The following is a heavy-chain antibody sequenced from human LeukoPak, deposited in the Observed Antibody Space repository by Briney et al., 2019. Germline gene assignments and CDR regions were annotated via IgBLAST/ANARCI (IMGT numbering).Heavy chain of an antibody. J-gene: IGHJ4*02. CDR1: GFTFSDYY. V-gene: IGHV3-11*06. D-gene: IGHD1-26*01. Sequence: GGSLRLSCAASGFTFSDYYMSWIRQAPGKGLEWVSYISSSSSYTNYADSVKGRFTISRDNAKNSLYLQMNSLRAEDTAVYYCARDRIVGPMDYWGQGTLVTVSS. CDR3: ARDRIVGPMDY. CDR2: ISSSSSYT.